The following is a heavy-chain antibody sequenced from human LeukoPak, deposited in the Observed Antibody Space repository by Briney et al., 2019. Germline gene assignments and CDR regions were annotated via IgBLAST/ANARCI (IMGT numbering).Heavy chain of an antibody. D-gene: IGHD3-22*01. Sequence: SQTLSLTCTVSGGSISSGDYYWSWICQPPGKGLEWIGYIYYSGSTYYNPSLKSRVTISADTSKNQFSLKLSSVTAADTAVYYCARVNYDSKTYYYYMDVWGKGTTVTVSS. V-gene: IGHV4-30-4*08. J-gene: IGHJ6*03. CDR3: ARVNYDSKTYYYYMDV. CDR2: IYYSGST. CDR1: GGSISSGDYY.